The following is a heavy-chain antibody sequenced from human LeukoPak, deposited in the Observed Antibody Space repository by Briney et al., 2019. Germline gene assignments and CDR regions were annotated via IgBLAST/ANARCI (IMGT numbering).Heavy chain of an antibody. J-gene: IGHJ6*03. CDR2: ISSSSSYI. Sequence: PGGSLRLSCAASGFTFSSHSMNWVRQAPGKGLEWVSSISSSSSYIYYADSVKGRFTISRDNAKNSLYLQMNSLRAEDTAVYYCAKDWRGYCSGGSCYLDYYYYYYMDVWGKGTTVTVSS. V-gene: IGHV3-21*01. CDR1: GFTFSSHS. D-gene: IGHD2-15*01. CDR3: AKDWRGYCSGGSCYLDYYYYYYMDV.